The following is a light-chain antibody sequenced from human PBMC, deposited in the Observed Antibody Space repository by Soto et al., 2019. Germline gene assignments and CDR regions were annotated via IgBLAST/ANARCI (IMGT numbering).Light chain of an antibody. J-gene: IGKJ2*01. CDR3: QQTNSTPYT. Sequence: DIQMTQSPSSLSASVGDRVTITCRASQSISTYLNWYQQKPGTGPKLLIFDASSLQSGVPSRFSGSGSGTDFTLTISSLQPEDFATFYCQQTNSTPYTFGQGTTLEIK. CDR1: QSISTY. V-gene: IGKV1-39*01. CDR2: DAS.